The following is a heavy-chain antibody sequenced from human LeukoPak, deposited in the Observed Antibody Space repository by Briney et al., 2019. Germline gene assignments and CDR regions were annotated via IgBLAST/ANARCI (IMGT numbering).Heavy chain of an antibody. CDR1: GYTFTSYD. V-gene: IGHV1-8*01. CDR2: MNPNSGNT. Sequence: ASVKVSCKASGYTFTSYDINWVRQATGQGLEWMGWMNPNSGNTGYAQKFQGRVTITRNTSISTAYMELSSLRSEDTAVYYCARALIIGNWFDPWGQGTLVIVSS. D-gene: IGHD2-8*01. J-gene: IGHJ5*02. CDR3: ARALIIGNWFDP.